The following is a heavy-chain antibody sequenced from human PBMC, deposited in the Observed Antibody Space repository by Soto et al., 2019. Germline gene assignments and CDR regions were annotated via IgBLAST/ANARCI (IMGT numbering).Heavy chain of an antibody. J-gene: IGHJ4*02. CDR3: ARIQLDTIMALDY. CDR2: VWSNGNLK. CDR1: GFTFDAYG. Sequence: QVQLVESGGGVVQPAGSLRLSCAASGFTFDAYGFHWVRQAPGKGLEWVAVVWSNGNLKYYADSVKGRFTISRDSSKSALNLQMNSLRADDTAVYYCARIQLDTIMALDYWGQGTLVTVSS. V-gene: IGHV3-33*01. D-gene: IGHD1-1*01.